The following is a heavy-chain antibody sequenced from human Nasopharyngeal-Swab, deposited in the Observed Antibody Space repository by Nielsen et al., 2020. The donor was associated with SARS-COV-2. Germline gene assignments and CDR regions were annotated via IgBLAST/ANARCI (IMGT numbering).Heavy chain of an antibody. CDR3: ARGQDAYYYLDV. Sequence: SETLSLTCVVFGGTLNGFHWKWIRQTPGKGLEWIGEINDRGSGNYNPSLRSRVPISAGTSNIQSSLKLNPVTAAVTAVYYCARGQDAYYYLDVWGGGTTVTVSS. CDR1: GGTLNGFH. D-gene: IGHD2-15*01. V-gene: IGHV4-34*01. CDR2: INDRGSG. J-gene: IGHJ6*03.